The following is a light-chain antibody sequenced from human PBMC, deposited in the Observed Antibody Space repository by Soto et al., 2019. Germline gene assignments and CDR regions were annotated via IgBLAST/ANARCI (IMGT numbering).Light chain of an antibody. J-gene: IGKJ1*01. V-gene: IGKV1-33*01. Sequence: DIQMTQSPSSLSASVGDRVTITCQASQDISNYLNWYQQKPGKAPKLLIYDASNLETGVPSRFSGSGSGKHFTFIINSLQPEDIAAYFCQHYHSLPLTFGQRTKVEIK. CDR2: DAS. CDR1: QDISNY. CDR3: QHYHSLPLT.